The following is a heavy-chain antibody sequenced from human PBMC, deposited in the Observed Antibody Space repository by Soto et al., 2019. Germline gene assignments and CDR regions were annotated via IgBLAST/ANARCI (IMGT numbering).Heavy chain of an antibody. J-gene: IGHJ4*02. CDR1: GFTFINYA. D-gene: IGHD6-13*01. Sequence: GSLRLSCAGSGFTFINYAMTWVRQAPGKGLEWVSSISNRGSDTYYVDSVKGRFTISRDNSKNTLYLQMNSLRAEDTAVYYCAKDTYSSSWYFWGQGTRVTVSS. CDR3: AKDTYSSSWYF. V-gene: IGHV3-23*01. CDR2: ISNRGSDT.